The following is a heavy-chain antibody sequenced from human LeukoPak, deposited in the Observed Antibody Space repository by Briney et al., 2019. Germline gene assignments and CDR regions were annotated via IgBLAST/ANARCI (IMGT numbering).Heavy chain of an antibody. Sequence: ASVKVSCKASGYTFTSYYMHWVRQAPGQGLEWMGIINPSGGSTSYAQKFQGRVTMTRDMSTSTAYMELSRLRSDDTAVYYCARAGYYYDSSGYPAFDYWGQGTLVTVSS. CDR1: GYTFTSYY. V-gene: IGHV1-46*01. CDR2: INPSGGST. J-gene: IGHJ4*02. CDR3: ARAGYYYDSSGYPAFDY. D-gene: IGHD3-22*01.